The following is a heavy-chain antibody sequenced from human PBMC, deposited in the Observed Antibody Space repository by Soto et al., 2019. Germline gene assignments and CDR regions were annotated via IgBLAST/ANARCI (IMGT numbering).Heavy chain of an antibody. Sequence: PSETLSLTCTVSGGSISSYYWSWIRQPPGKGLEWIGYIYYSGSTNYNPSLKSRVTISVDTSKNQFSLKLSSVTAADTAVYYCARVGSSGYLFDYWGQGTLVTVSS. CDR3: ARVGSSGYLFDY. D-gene: IGHD3-22*01. J-gene: IGHJ4*02. V-gene: IGHV4-59*01. CDR2: IYYSGST. CDR1: GGSISSYY.